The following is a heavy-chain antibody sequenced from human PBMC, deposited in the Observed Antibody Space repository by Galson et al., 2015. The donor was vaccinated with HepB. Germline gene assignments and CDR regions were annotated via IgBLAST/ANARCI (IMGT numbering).Heavy chain of an antibody. V-gene: IGHV3-33*08. J-gene: IGHJ4*02. D-gene: IGHD6-19*01. Sequence: SLRLSCAASGFTFRGHSMHWVRQAPGKGLKWVAVIWYDGSNKDYADSVRGRFTISRDTSKNTVYLQMNSLRAEDTAVYYCAREYEVSGWYFFDYWGQGTLVTVSS. CDR2: IWYDGSNK. CDR1: GFTFRGHS. CDR3: AREYEVSGWYFFDY.